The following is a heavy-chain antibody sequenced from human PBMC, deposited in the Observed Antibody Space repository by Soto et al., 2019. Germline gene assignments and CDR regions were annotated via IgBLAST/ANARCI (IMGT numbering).Heavy chain of an antibody. V-gene: IGHV4-39*02. CDR3: ARESIAVAGTPDYYYYGMDV. D-gene: IGHD6-19*01. CDR2: IYYSGST. CDR1: GGSISSSSYY. Sequence: SETLSLTCTVSGGSISSSSYYWGWIRQPPGKGLEWIGSIYYSGSTYYNPSLKSRVTISVDTSKSQFSLKLSSVTAADTAVYYCARESIAVAGTPDYYYYGMDVWGQGTTVTVSS. J-gene: IGHJ6*02.